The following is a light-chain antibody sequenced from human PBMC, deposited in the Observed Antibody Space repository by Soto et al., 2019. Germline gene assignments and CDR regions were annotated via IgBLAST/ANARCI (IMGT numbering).Light chain of an antibody. J-gene: IGLJ1*01. V-gene: IGLV2-8*01. CDR1: TSDIGAYNY. CDR2: EVT. CDR3: SSFAGTNSFV. Sequence: QSGLTQPPSAPGSPGQSVTISCTGTTSDIGAYNYVSWYQQRPGKAPKLIIYEVTRRPSGVPDRIFGSKSYTTASLTVSGLQAEDEADYYCSSFAGTNSFVFGTGTKVTVL.